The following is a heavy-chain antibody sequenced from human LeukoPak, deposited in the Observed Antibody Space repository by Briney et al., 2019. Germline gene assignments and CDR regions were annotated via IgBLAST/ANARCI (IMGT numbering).Heavy chain of an antibody. CDR1: GGSISSYY. CDR3: AGRYYDFWSGRDYYYYMDV. D-gene: IGHD3-3*01. V-gene: IGHV4-59*01. CDR2: IYYSGST. J-gene: IGHJ6*03. Sequence: PSETLSLTCTVSGGSISSYYWSWIRQPPGKGLEWIGYIYYSGSTNYNPSLKSRVTISVDTSKNQFSLKLSSVTAADTAVYYCAGRYYDFWSGRDYYYYMDVWGKGTTVTVSS.